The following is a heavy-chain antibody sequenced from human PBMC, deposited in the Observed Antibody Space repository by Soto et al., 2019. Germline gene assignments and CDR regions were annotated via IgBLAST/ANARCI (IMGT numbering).Heavy chain of an antibody. CDR1: GFSLTTSGVG. D-gene: IGHD3-10*01. Sequence: QITLKESGPTLVRPTQTLTLTCTFSGFSLTTSGVGVGWIRQPPGKALEWLAFIFWDDDSRYSPSLKIRLTVTKDTSKNQVVLTMTNRDPVDTATYYCAHHPYYGLGSYSFDYWGQGNLVTVSS. CDR3: AHHPYYGLGSYSFDY. CDR2: IFWDDDS. J-gene: IGHJ4*02. V-gene: IGHV2-5*02.